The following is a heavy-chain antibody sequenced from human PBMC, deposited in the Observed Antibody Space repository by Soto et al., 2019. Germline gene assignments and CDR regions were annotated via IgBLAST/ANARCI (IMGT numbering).Heavy chain of an antibody. CDR2: IWYDGNNK. V-gene: IGHV3-33*01. J-gene: IGHJ4*02. D-gene: IGHD2-21*01. Sequence: GGSLRLSCAASGFIFSNYGMHWVRQAPGKGLEWLAVIWYDGNNKYYADSVKGRFTISRDNSNNTLYMQMTSLRADDAAVYYCARGLHSLFDYWGQGTLVTVSS. CDR1: GFIFSNYG. CDR3: ARGLHSLFDY.